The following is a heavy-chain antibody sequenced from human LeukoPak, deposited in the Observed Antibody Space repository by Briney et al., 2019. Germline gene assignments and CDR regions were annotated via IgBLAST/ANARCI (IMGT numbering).Heavy chain of an antibody. CDR3: ARLGVSRSPYSSSWYDWFDP. CDR2: MNPNSGNT. V-gene: IGHV1-8*01. CDR1: GYTFTSYD. Sequence: ASVKVSCKASGYTFTSYDINRVRQATGQGLEWMGWMNPNSGNTGYAQKFQGRVTMTRNTSISTAYMELSSLRSEDTAVYYCARLGVSRSPYSSSWYDWFDPWGQGTLVTVSS. D-gene: IGHD6-13*01. J-gene: IGHJ5*02.